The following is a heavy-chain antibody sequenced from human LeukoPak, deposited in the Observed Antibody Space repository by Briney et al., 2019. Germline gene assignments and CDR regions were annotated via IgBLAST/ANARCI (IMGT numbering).Heavy chain of an antibody. CDR3: ARLRGIAAAGGWFDP. V-gene: IGHV1-2*02. J-gene: IGHJ5*02. CDR2: INPNSGGT. D-gene: IGHD6-13*01. CDR1: GYTFTGYY. Sequence: ASVKVSCKGSGYTFTGYYMHWVRQAPGQGLEWMGWINPNSGGTNYAQKFQGRVTMTRDTSISTAYMELSRLRSDDTAVYYCARLRGIAAAGGWFDPWGQGTLVTVSS.